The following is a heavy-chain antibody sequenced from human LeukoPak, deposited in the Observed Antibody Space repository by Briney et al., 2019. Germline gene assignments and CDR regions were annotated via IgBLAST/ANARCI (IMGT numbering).Heavy chain of an antibody. V-gene: IGHV3-30-3*01. D-gene: IGHD3-16*01. CDR3: AKADPMIPNFDY. Sequence: PGGSLRLSCAASGFTFSNYAMHWVRQAPGKGLEWVALISYDGSNQYYADSVKGRFTISRDNSKNTLYLQMNSLRAEDTAVYYCAKADPMIPNFDYWGQGTLVTVSS. J-gene: IGHJ4*02. CDR2: ISYDGSNQ. CDR1: GFTFSNYA.